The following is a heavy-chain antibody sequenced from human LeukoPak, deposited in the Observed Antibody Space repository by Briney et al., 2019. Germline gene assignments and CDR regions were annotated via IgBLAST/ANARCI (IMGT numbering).Heavy chain of an antibody. V-gene: IGHV4-39*01. CDR1: GGSISSSSYY. Sequence: SETLSLTCTVSGGSISSSSYYWGWIRQPPGKGLEWIGSIYYSGSTYYNPSLKSRVTISVDTSKNQFSLKLSSVTAADTAVYYCARLFSGSGYWGQGTLVTVSS. CDR3: ARLFSGSGY. D-gene: IGHD1-14*01. J-gene: IGHJ4*02. CDR2: IYYSGST.